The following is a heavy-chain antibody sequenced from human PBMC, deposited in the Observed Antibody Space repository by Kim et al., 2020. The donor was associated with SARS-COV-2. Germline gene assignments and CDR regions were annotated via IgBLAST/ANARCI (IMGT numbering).Heavy chain of an antibody. CDR1: GYTFTSYA. CDR2: INTNTGNP. J-gene: IGHJ4*02. V-gene: IGHV7-4-1*02. Sequence: ASVKVSCKASGYTFTSYAMNWVRQAPGQGLEWMGWINTNTGNPTYAQGFTGRFVFSLDTSVSTAYLQISSLKAEDTAVYYCARLDIWFGELEGVGFDYWGQGTLVTVSS. CDR3: ARLDIWFGELEGVGFDY. D-gene: IGHD3-10*01.